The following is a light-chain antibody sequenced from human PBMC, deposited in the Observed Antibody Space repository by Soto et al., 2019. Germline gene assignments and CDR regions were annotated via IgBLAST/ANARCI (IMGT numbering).Light chain of an antibody. CDR1: NSDVGDYNL. Sequence: QSALAQPASVSGSPGQSITISCSGTNSDVGDYNLVSWYQQRPGEAPKLVIFDVSNRPSGVSDRFSGSKSGNTASLTISGLQAEDEGDYFCSSYSTDTTLYGFGSGTKVTVL. CDR3: SSYSTDTTLYG. J-gene: IGLJ1*01. CDR2: DVS. V-gene: IGLV2-14*01.